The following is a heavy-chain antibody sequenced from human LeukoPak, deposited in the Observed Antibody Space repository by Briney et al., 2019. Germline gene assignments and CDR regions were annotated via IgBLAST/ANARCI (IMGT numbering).Heavy chain of an antibody. J-gene: IGHJ4*02. CDR3: AKGRVIKESYDSSGYYYFDY. Sequence: GGSLRLSCAASGFTFSTYDVHWVRQAPGKGLEWVAFVRYDGTYKYYADSVTGRFTISRDNSKKTLFLQMNSLRLGDTAVYYCAKGRVIKESYDSSGYYYFDYWGQGALVTVSS. CDR2: VRYDGTYK. CDR1: GFTFSTYD. V-gene: IGHV3-30*02. D-gene: IGHD3-22*01.